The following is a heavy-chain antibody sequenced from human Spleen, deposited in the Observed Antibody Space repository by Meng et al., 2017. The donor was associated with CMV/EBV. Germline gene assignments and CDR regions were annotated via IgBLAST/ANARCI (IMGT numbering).Heavy chain of an antibody. J-gene: IGHJ4*02. CDR3: ARDLVKSGAAAGTPEEGDY. D-gene: IGHD6-13*01. V-gene: IGHV1-18*01. CDR2: ISSYSGNT. CDR1: GYRFSDYG. Sequence: ASVKVSCKASGYRFSDYGFTWMRQAPGQGPEWMGWISSYSGNTHYAQKFQGRVTITADKSTSTAYMELSSLRSEDTAVYYCARDLVKSGAAAGTPEEGDYWGQGTLVTVSS.